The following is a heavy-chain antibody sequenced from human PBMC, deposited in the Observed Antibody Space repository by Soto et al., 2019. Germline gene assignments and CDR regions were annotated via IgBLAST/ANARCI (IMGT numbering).Heavy chain of an antibody. V-gene: IGHV1-18*01. CDR3: ARGGYTDYVDY. J-gene: IGHJ4*02. CDR1: GYTFSNYG. D-gene: IGHD5-12*01. CDR2: ISGYNGDT. Sequence: ASVKVSCRASGYTFSNYGISWVRQAPGQGLEWMGWISGYNGDTEYAQELQGRVTVTTDTSTSTAYMELGSLRSDDTAVYYCARGGYTDYVDYWGQGTLVTVSS.